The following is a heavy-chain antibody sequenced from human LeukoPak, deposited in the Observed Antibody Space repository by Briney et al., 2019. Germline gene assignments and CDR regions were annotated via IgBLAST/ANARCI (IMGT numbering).Heavy chain of an antibody. V-gene: IGHV4-59*01. CDR2: IYYSGST. CDR1: GGSFSGYY. D-gene: IGHD3-22*01. CDR3: ARAPPDSSGYYLEPLFDY. Sequence: SETLSLTCAVYGGSFSGYYWSWIRQPPGKGLEWIGYIYYSGSTNYNPSLKSRVTISVDTSKNQFSLKLSSVTAADTAVYYCARAPPDSSGYYLEPLFDYWGQGTLVTVSS. J-gene: IGHJ4*02.